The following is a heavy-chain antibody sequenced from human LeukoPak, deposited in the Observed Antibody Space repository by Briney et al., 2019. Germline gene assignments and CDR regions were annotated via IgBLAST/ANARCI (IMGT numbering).Heavy chain of an antibody. J-gene: IGHJ3*02. CDR1: GGSISSGDYY. CDR3: ARDGGITIFGVANAFDI. CDR2: IYYSGST. D-gene: IGHD3-3*01. V-gene: IGHV4-30-4*08. Sequence: PSETLSLTCTVSGGSISSGDYYWIWIRRPPGKGLEWIGTIYYSGSTYYNPSLKSRVTISVDTSKNQFSLKLSSVTAADTAVYYCARDGGITIFGVANAFDIWGQGTMVTVSS.